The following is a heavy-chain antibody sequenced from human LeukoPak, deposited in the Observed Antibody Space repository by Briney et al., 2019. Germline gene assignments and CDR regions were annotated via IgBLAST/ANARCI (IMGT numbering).Heavy chain of an antibody. J-gene: IGHJ4*02. CDR1: GDSVSSNSAT. CDR3: ARDGAVAGVPFDY. V-gene: IGHV6-1*01. D-gene: IGHD6-19*01. CDR2: TYYRSKWYN. Sequence: SQTLSLTCAISGDSVSSNSATWHWIRQSPSRGLEWLGRTYYRSKWYNDYAVSVKRRITINPDTSKNQFSLQLNSVTPEDTAVYYCARDGAVAGVPFDYWGQGTLVTVSS.